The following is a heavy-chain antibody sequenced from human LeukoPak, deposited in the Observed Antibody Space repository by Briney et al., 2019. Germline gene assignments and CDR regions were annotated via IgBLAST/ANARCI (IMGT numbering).Heavy chain of an antibody. CDR2: IYNSGRT. CDR1: GGSVSDYY. J-gene: IGHJ3*02. Sequence: SETLSLTCTISGGSVSDYYWSWIRQPPGKGLEWIGYIYNSGRTNYDPSLKSRVTISVDTSKKKFSLKLSSVTAADTAVYYCAGIVGPRHDAFDIWGQGTMVIVSS. D-gene: IGHD1-26*01. CDR3: AGIVGPRHDAFDI. V-gene: IGHV4-59*02.